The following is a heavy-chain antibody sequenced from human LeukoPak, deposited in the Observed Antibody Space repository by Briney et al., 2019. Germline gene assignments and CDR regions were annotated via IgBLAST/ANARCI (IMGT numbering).Heavy chain of an antibody. CDR2: ISAYNGNT. CDR1: GYAFPNHG. Sequence: ASVKVSCKASGYAFPNHGISWVRQAPGQGLEWMGWISAYNGNTNYAQKLQGRVTMTTDTFTSTAYMELRSLRSDDTAVYYCARSGIAAAGTEYWGQGTLVTVSS. D-gene: IGHD6-13*01. J-gene: IGHJ4*02. V-gene: IGHV1-18*01. CDR3: ARSGIAAAGTEY.